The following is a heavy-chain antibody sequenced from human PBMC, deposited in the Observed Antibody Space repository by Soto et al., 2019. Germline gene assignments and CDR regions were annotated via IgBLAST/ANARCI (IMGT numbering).Heavy chain of an antibody. CDR3: ARVSGIYYYGMDV. CDR2: INHIGST. CDR1: GGSFSGYY. D-gene: IGHD3-10*01. J-gene: IGHJ6*02. Sequence: SETLSLTCAVYGGSFSGYYWSWIRQPPGKGLERIGEINHIGSTNYNPSLKSRVTISVDTSKNQVSLKLISVTAADTAVYYCARVSGIYYYGMDVWGQGTTVS. V-gene: IGHV4-34*01.